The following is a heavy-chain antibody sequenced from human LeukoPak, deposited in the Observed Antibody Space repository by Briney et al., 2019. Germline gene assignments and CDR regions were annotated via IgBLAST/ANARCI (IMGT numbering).Heavy chain of an antibody. CDR2: INHSGST. V-gene: IGHV4-34*01. CDR3: ARTTRLGYCSGGSCYSLDY. D-gene: IGHD2-15*01. CDR1: GGSFSGYY. J-gene: IGHJ4*02. Sequence: SETLSLTCAVYGGSFSGYYWSWIRQPPGKGLEWIGEINHSGSTNYNPSLKSRVTISVDTSKNQFSLKLSSVTAADTAVYYCARTTRLGYCSGGSCYSLDYWGQGTLVTVSS.